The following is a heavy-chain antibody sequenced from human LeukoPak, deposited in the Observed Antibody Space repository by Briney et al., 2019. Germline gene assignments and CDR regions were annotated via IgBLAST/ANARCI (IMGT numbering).Heavy chain of an antibody. V-gene: IGHV3-23*01. D-gene: IGHD6-19*01. Sequence: GGSLRLSCAASGFTFNMYWMTWVRQAPGKGLEWVSAISGSGGSTYYADSVKGRFTISRDNSENTLYLQMNSLRAEDTAVYYCAKDLGIAVAGTNYWGQGTLVTVSS. J-gene: IGHJ4*02. CDR3: AKDLGIAVAGTNY. CDR2: ISGSGGST. CDR1: GFTFNMYW.